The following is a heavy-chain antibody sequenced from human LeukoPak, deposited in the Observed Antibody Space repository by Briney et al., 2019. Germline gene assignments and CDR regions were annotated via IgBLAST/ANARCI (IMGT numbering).Heavy chain of an antibody. D-gene: IGHD3-10*01. J-gene: IGHJ3*02. CDR3: ARGVKGLRGAFDI. V-gene: IGHV4-31*03. CDR2: IYYSGST. Sequence: SETLSLTCTVSGGSISSGGYYWSWIRQHPGKGLEWIGYIYYSGSTYYNPSLKSRVTISVDTSKNQFSLKLSSVTAADTAVYYCARGVKGLRGAFDIWGQGTMVTVSS. CDR1: GGSISSGGYY.